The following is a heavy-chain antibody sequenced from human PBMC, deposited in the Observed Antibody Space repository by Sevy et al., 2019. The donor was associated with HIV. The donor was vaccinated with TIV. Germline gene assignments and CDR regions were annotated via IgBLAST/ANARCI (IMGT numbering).Heavy chain of an antibody. V-gene: IGHV3-30*02. CDR2: IRYDGSNK. D-gene: IGHD3-16*01. CDR3: AKDPTRERGTYFDY. CDR1: GFTFSSYG. J-gene: IGHJ4*02. Sequence: WGSLRLSCAASGFTFSSYGMHWVRQAPGKGLEWVAFIRYDGSNKYYADSVTGRFTISRDNSKNTLYLQMNSLRAEDTAVYYCAKDPTRERGTYFDYWGQGTLVTVSS.